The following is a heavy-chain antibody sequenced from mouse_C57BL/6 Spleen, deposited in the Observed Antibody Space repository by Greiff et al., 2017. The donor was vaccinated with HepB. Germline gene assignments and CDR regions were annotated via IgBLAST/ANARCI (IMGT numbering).Heavy chain of an antibody. CDR1: GYTFTSYW. J-gene: IGHJ2*01. D-gene: IGHD2-3*01. V-gene: IGHV1-69*01. CDR2: IDPSDSYT. Sequence: QVQLQQPGAELVMPGASVKLSCKASGYTFTSYWMHWVKQRPGQGLEWIGEIDPSDSYTNYNQKFKGKSTLTVDKSSSTAYMQLSSLTSEDSAVYNCARRGLYDGYFFDSWGQGTTLTVSS. CDR3: ARRGLYDGYFFDS.